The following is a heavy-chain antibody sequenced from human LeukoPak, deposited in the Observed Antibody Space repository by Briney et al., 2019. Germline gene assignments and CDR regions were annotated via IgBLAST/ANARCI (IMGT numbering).Heavy chain of an antibody. J-gene: IGHJ6*02. CDR1: GFTVSSNY. Sequence: GGTLRLSCAASGFTVSSNYMNWARQAPGKGLEWVASINHNGNVNYYVDSVKGRFTISRDNAKNSLYLQMSNLRAEDTAVYFCARGGGLDVWGQGATVTVSS. CDR3: ARGGGLDV. V-gene: IGHV3-7*03. D-gene: IGHD3-16*01. CDR2: INHNGNVN.